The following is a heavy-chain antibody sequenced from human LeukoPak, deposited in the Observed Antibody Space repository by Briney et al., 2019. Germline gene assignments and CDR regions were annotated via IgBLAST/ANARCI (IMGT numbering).Heavy chain of an antibody. D-gene: IGHD1-26*01. CDR2: IHYSGSA. Sequence: SETPSLTCTVSGGSISSSSYFWGRIRQPPGRGLEWIGSIHYSGSAYYNPSLRSRVTISVDTSKNQLSLKLSSATAADTAVYYCARHRGPTDRRAFDIWGQGTLVPVSS. V-gene: IGHV4-39*01. J-gene: IGHJ3*02. CDR3: ARHRGPTDRRAFDI. CDR1: GGSISSSSYF.